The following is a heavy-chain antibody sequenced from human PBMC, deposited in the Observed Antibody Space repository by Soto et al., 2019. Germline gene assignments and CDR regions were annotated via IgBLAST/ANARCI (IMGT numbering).Heavy chain of an antibody. CDR3: ARERRSSGNWFDP. D-gene: IGHD3-22*01. V-gene: IGHV1-46*01. CDR2: INPSGGST. Sequence: CKAXXXXFTXYGIXWVRQAPGQGLEWMGIINPSGGSTSYAQKFQGRVTMTRDTSTSTVYMELSSLRSEDTAVYYCARERRSSGNWFDPWGQGTLVTVS. CDR1: XXXFTXYG. J-gene: IGHJ5*02.